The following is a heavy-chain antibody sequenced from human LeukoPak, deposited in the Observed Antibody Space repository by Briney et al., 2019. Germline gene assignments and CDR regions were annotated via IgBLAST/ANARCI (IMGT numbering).Heavy chain of an antibody. Sequence: SVKVTCKASGGTFSSYAISWVRQAPGQGLEWMGRIIPILGIANYAQKFQGRVTITADKSTSTAYMELSSLRSEDTAVYYCAREGEFVDTAMADGYFDYWGQGTLVTVSS. V-gene: IGHV1-69*04. D-gene: IGHD5-18*01. J-gene: IGHJ4*02. CDR1: GGTFSSYA. CDR2: IIPILGIA. CDR3: AREGEFVDTAMADGYFDY.